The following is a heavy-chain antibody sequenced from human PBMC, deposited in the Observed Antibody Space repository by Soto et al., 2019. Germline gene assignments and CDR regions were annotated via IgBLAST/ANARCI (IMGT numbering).Heavy chain of an antibody. CDR3: AKGSRFLEWLLPTIPYYSDY. D-gene: IGHD3-3*01. CDR1: GFTFSSYA. J-gene: IGHJ4*02. Sequence: GGSLRLSCAASGFTFSSYAMSWVRQAPGKGLEWVSAISGSGGSTYYADSVKGRCTISRDNSKNTLYLQMNSLRAEDTAVYYCAKGSRFLEWLLPTIPYYSDYWGQGTLVTVSS. CDR2: ISGSGGST. V-gene: IGHV3-23*01.